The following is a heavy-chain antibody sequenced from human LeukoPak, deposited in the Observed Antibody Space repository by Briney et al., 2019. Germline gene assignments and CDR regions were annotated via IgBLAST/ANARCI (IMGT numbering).Heavy chain of an antibody. V-gene: IGHV3-30*02. CDR2: IRYDGSNK. CDR1: GFTFSSYG. Sequence: GGSLRLSCAASGFTFSSYGMHWVRQAPGKGLEWVAFIRYDGSNKYYADSVKGRFTISRDNSKNSLYLQMNSLRAEDTAVYYCARATRPTENWFDPWGQGTLVTVSS. D-gene: IGHD4-17*01. CDR3: ARATRPTENWFDP. J-gene: IGHJ5*02.